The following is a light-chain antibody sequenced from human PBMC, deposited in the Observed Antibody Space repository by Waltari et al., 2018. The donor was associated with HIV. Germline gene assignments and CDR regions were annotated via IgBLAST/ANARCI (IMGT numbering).Light chain of an antibody. CDR2: KDS. V-gene: IGLV3-25*03. Sequence: SYELTQPPSVSVSPGQTARITCSGDALPKQYAYGYQQKPGQAPVLVIYKDSERPSGIPERFTGSSSGTTVTLTISGVQAEDEADYYCQSADSSGTLYVFGTGTKVTVL. CDR1: ALPKQY. J-gene: IGLJ1*01. CDR3: QSADSSGTLYV.